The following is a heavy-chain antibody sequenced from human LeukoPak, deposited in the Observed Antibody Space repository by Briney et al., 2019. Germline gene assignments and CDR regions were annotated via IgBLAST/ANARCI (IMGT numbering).Heavy chain of an antibody. Sequence: SETLSLTCTVSGGSISNYYWSWIRQPPGKALEWIGYIYYTGATKYNPSLKSRATISLDTSKNQFSLKLTSVTAADTALFFCARGYDIDVWGQGTTVTVSS. CDR1: GGSISNYY. J-gene: IGHJ6*02. CDR2: IYYTGAT. CDR3: ARGYDIDV. V-gene: IGHV4-59*01.